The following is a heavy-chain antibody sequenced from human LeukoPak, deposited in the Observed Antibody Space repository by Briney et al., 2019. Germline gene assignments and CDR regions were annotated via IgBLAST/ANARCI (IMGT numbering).Heavy chain of an antibody. D-gene: IGHD2-15*01. V-gene: IGHV3-30*18. CDR1: GFTFSIYG. CDR2: ISYDGSIR. J-gene: IGHJ4*02. Sequence: GRSLRLSCAASGFTFSIYGMHWVRQAPGKGLEWVTLISYDGSIRHYVDSVKGRFTIARDNSKNTVYLQMNTLRAEDTAVYYCAKDRQCSGGSCYSGFDSWGQGTLVTVSS. CDR3: AKDRQCSGGSCYSGFDS.